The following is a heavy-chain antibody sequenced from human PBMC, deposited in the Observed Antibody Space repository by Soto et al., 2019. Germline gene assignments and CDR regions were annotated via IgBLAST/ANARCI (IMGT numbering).Heavy chain of an antibody. D-gene: IGHD6-19*01. CDR2: IKQDGSEK. Sequence: DVQLVESGGGLVQPGGSLRLSCAASGFTFSTYWINWVRQAPGKGLEWVAIIKQDGSEKHYVDSVKGRFTISRDKAKNSVMLQRNSLRVEDTGLYYCVGGRGWTGADGGQGTLVTVSS. V-gene: IGHV3-7*04. CDR3: VGGRGWTGAD. J-gene: IGHJ4*02. CDR1: GFTFSTYW.